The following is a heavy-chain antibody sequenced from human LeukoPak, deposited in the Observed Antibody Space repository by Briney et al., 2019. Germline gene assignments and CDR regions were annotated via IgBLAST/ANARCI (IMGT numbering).Heavy chain of an antibody. J-gene: IGHJ4*02. Sequence: SETLSLTCTVSGGSISSYYWSWIRQPPGKGLEWLGYIYYSGSTNYNPSLKSRVTISVDTSKNQFSLKLSSVTAADTAVYYCARVAYGDYEYYFDYWGQGTLVTVSS. V-gene: IGHV4-59*01. CDR2: IYYSGST. D-gene: IGHD4-17*01. CDR3: ARVAYGDYEYYFDY. CDR1: GGSISSYY.